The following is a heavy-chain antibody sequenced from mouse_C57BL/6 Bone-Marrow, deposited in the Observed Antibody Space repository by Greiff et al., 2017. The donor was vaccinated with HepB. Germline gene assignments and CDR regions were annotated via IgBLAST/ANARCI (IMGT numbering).Heavy chain of an antibody. CDR3: ARRESMVTTCAY. J-gene: IGHJ3*01. V-gene: IGHV1-80*01. CDR2: IYPADGDT. Sequence: QVQLQQSGAELVKPGASVKISCKASGYAFSSYWMNWVKQRPGKGLEWIGQIYPADGDTNYNGKFKGKATLTADKSSSTAYMQLSSLTSEDSAVYFCARRESMVTTCAYWGQGTLVTVSA. CDR1: GYAFSSYW. D-gene: IGHD2-2*01.